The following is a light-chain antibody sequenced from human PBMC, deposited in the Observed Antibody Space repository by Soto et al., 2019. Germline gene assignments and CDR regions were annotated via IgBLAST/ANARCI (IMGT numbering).Light chain of an antibody. J-gene: IGKJ1*01. Sequence: EIVMTQSPATLSVSPGERATFSCRASQSISRNLAWYQQKPGQAPRLLIYAASTRATGLPARFSGSGSGTEFTLTISSLQSEDFAVYYCQQYNNWPQTFGQGTKVDIK. CDR1: QSISRN. V-gene: IGKV3-15*01. CDR3: QQYNNWPQT. CDR2: AAS.